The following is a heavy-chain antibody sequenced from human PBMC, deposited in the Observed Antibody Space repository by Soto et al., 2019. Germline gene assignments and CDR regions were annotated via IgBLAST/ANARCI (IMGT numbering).Heavy chain of an antibody. CDR2: ISSSGRTI. V-gene: IGHV3-48*02. CDR3: ARLSVRYCSGGSCSQLDY. D-gene: IGHD2-15*01. J-gene: IGHJ4*02. Sequence: EVQLVESGGDLVQPGGSLRLSCAASEFTFSTYSMNWVRQAPGKGLEWVSFISSSGRTIYYADSVKGRFTISRDNAKNSLYLQMNSLRDEDTAVYYCARLSVRYCSGGSCSQLDYWGQGTLVTVSS. CDR1: EFTFSTYS.